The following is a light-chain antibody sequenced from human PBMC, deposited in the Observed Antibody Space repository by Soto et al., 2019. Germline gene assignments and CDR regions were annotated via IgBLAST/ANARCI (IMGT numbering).Light chain of an antibody. J-gene: IGKJ5*01. CDR2: GAS. Sequence: IVMTQSPSTLSGSPGESATLSCRASESVSSNLAWYQQRPGQAPRLVIYGASTRATGIPARFSGGGSGTEFTLTISSLQSEDFAVYYCQQYNSWPPITFGQGTRLEIK. V-gene: IGKV3-15*01. CDR3: QQYNSWPPIT. CDR1: ESVSSN.